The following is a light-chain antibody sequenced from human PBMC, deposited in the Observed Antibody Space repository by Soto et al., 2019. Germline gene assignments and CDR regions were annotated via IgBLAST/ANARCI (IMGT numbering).Light chain of an antibody. CDR1: QSVSSSY. J-gene: IGKJ2*01. V-gene: IGKV3-20*01. CDR3: QQYGRSPPFT. Sequence: ELVLTQSPGTLSLSPGERATLSCRASQSVSSSYLAWYQQKPGQAPRLLIYGASNRATDIPDRFSGSGSGTDFTLTISRLEPEDFAVYFCQQYGRSPPFTFGQGTKVDIK. CDR2: GAS.